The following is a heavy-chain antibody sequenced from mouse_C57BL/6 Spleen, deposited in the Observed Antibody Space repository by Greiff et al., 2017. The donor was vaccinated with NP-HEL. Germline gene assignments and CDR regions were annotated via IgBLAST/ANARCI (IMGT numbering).Heavy chain of an antibody. CDR3: ARDRPRFYFDY. CDR1: GYSITSGYY. Sequence: DVQLQESGPGLVKPSQSLSLTCSVTGYSITSGYYWNWIRQFPGNKLEWMGYISYDGSNNYNPSLKNRISITRDTSKNQFFLKLNSVTTEDTATYYCARDRPRFYFDYWGQGTTLTVSS. J-gene: IGHJ2*01. V-gene: IGHV3-6*01. CDR2: ISYDGSN.